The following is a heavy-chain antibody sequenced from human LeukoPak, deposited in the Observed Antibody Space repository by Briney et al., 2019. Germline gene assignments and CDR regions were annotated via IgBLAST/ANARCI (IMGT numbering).Heavy chain of an antibody. J-gene: IGHJ4*02. D-gene: IGHD3-16*01. CDR2: ISWDGGST. CDR3: AKDRRGVDY. CDR1: GFTFDDYS. V-gene: IGHV3-43*01. Sequence: GGSLRLSCAASGFTFDDYSMHWVRQGPGKGLGWVSVISWDGGSTSYADSVKGRFTISRDNSKNSLYLQMNSLRSEDSALYYCAKDRRGVDYWGQGTLVTVSS.